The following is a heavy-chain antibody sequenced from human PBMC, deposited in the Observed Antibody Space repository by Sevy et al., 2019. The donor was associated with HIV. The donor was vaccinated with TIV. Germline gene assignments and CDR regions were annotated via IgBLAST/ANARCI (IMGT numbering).Heavy chain of an antibody. J-gene: IGHJ5*02. CDR2: ISAYNGNI. Sequence: ASVKVSCKASGYTFTGYGISWVRQAPGQGLEWMGWISAYNGNINCAQRFQGRVTMTTDTSTSTAHMELRSLRSDDSAVYYCARNQYYYGSGSYSWFDPWGQGTLVTVSS. CDR1: GYTFTGYG. V-gene: IGHV1-18*01. D-gene: IGHD3-10*01. CDR3: ARNQYYYGSGSYSWFDP.